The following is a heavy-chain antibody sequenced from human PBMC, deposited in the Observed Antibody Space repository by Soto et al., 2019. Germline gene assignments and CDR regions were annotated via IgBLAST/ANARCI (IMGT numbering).Heavy chain of an antibody. D-gene: IGHD6-13*01. CDR3: ARVLGEAAAVGNNWFDP. CDR1: GYSISSGYY. J-gene: IGHJ5*02. Sequence: SETLSLTCAVSGYSISSGYYWGWIRQPPGKGLEWIGSIYHSGSTYYNPSLKSRVTISVDTSKNQFSLKLSSVTAADTAVYYCARVLGEAAAVGNNWFDPWGQGTLVTVPS. CDR2: IYHSGST. V-gene: IGHV4-38-2*01.